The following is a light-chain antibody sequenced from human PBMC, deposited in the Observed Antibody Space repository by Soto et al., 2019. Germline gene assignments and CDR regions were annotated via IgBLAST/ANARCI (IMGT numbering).Light chain of an antibody. J-gene: IGKJ2*01. Sequence: DIQMTHSPSTLSASVGDGVTITCRASESIGRWLAWYQQKPGRAPKLLMYQASTLESGVPSRFSGSGSGTEFTLTISSLQPDDFATYYCQQYNSFPYTFGQGTKV. CDR1: ESIGRW. V-gene: IGKV1-5*03. CDR2: QAS. CDR3: QQYNSFPYT.